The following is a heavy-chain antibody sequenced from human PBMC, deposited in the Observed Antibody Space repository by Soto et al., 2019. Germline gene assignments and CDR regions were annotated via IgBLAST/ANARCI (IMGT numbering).Heavy chain of an antibody. Sequence: QVQLVESGGGVVQPGRSLRLSCAASGFTFSSYGMHWVRQAPGKGLEWVAVIWYDGSNKYYADSVKGRFTISRDNSKNTLYLQLNSLSAEDTAVYYCARDHNKLLWFGELPLGFDYWGQGTLVTVSS. V-gene: IGHV3-33*01. CDR3: ARDHNKLLWFGELPLGFDY. D-gene: IGHD3-10*01. J-gene: IGHJ4*02. CDR2: IWYDGSNK. CDR1: GFTFSSYG.